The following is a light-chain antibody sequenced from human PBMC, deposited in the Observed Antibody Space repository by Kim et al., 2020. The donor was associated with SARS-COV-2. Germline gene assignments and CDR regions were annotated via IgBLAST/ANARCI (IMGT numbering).Light chain of an antibody. CDR1: NIGSKS. CDR2: YDS. J-gene: IGLJ3*02. CDR3: QVWDSSSDHRV. V-gene: IGLV3-21*04. Sequence: APGKTSRITWGGNNIGSKSVPWYQKKPGQAPVLVIYYDSDRPSGIPERFSGSNSGNTATLTISRVEAGDEADYYCQVWDSSSDHRVFGGGTKLTVL.